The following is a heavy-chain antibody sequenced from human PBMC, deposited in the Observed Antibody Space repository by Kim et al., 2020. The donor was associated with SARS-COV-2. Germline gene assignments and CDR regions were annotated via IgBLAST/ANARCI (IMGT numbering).Heavy chain of an antibody. V-gene: IGHV6-1*01. D-gene: IGHD6-19*01. J-gene: IGHJ3*01. Sequence: SQTLSLTCAISGDSVSNNIAAWNWIRQSPSRGLEWLGRTYYRSKWNNNYAVSVKSRISINSDTSKNQFSLQLNSVTPDDTAVYYCARDRADVADFGFDVWGQGTMVTVSS. CDR2: TYYRSKWNN. CDR3: ARDRADVADFGFDV. CDR1: GDSVSNNIAA.